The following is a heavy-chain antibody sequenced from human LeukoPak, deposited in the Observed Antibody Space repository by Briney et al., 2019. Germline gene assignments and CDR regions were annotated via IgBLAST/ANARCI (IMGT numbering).Heavy chain of an antibody. CDR3: VKDYYDSSGYFGDY. Sequence: PGGSLRLSCSASGFTFSSYAMHWVRQAPGKGLEYVSAISSNGGSTYYADSVKGRFTTSRDNSKNMLYLQMSSLRAEDTAVYYCVKDYYDSSGYFGDYWGQGTLVTVSS. CDR2: ISSNGGST. J-gene: IGHJ4*02. D-gene: IGHD3-22*01. CDR1: GFTFSSYA. V-gene: IGHV3-64D*06.